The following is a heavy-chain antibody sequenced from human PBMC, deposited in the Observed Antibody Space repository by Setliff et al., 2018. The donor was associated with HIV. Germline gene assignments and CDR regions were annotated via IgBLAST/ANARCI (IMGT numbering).Heavy chain of an antibody. CDR2: IYPRGDIHPNGGT. CDR1: GQSISGSYY. J-gene: IGHJ4*02. Sequence: SETLSLTCAVSGQSISGSYYWAWIRRPPGRGLEWIANIYPRGDIHPNGGTNYNPSLKGRVTISVDTSKNQFSLRLTSVTAADTAVYFCARVETTVTSRLDYWGQGTLVTVSS. CDR3: ARVETTVTSRLDY. V-gene: IGHV4-38-2*02. D-gene: IGHD4-17*01.